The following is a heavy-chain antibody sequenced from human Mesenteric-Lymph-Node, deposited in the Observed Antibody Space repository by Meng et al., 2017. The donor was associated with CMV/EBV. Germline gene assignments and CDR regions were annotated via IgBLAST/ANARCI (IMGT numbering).Heavy chain of an antibody. CDR1: GFTFSSYS. D-gene: IGHD2-15*01. CDR2: ISWNSGRI. V-gene: IGHV3-9*01. CDR3: AKVLKHYTDYYQYGMDV. Sequence: SLKISCAASGFTFSSYSMNWVRQAPGKGLEWVSGISWNSGRISYADSVKGRFTISRDNAKNSLYLQMNSLRAEDTALYYCAKVLKHYTDYYQYGMDVWGQGTTVTVSS. J-gene: IGHJ6*02.